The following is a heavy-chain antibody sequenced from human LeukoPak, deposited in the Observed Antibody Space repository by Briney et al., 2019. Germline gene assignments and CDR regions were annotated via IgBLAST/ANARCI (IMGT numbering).Heavy chain of an antibody. CDR1: RYTFTSYS. CDR2: ISAYNGNT. V-gene: IGHV1-18*01. D-gene: IGHD2-15*01. Sequence: ASVKVSCKASRYTFTSYSISWVRQAPGQGLEWMGWISAYNGNTIYAQKVKGRVTMTTGTSTSTAYMELRSLKSGDTAVYYCARASYCRGGSYYSDYWGQGTLVTVSS. CDR3: ARASYCRGGSYYSDY. J-gene: IGHJ4*02.